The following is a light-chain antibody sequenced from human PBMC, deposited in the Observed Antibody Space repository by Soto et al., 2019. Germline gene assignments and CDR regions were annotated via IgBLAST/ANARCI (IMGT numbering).Light chain of an antibody. J-gene: IGKJ3*01. Sequence: EIVLTQSPGTLSLSPGERATLSCRASQSISSNYLAWYQQKPGQAPRLLIYAASTRATGVLDRFTGSGSGTDFTLTISRLEPDDFAVFYCHHYGRSPIFTFGPGTTVDIK. CDR3: HHYGRSPIFT. CDR2: AAS. V-gene: IGKV3-20*01. CDR1: QSISSNY.